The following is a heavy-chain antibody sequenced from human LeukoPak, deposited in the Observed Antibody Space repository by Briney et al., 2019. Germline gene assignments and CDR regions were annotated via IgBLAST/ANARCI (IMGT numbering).Heavy chain of an antibody. D-gene: IGHD6-19*01. CDR3: ARNSGWYDPYFDY. J-gene: IGHJ4*02. V-gene: IGHV4-39*01. CDR1: GGSISSSSYY. CDR2: IYYSGST. Sequence: SSETLSLTCTVSGGSISSSSYYWGWIRQPPGKGLEWIGSIYYSGSTYYNPSLKSRVTISVDTSKNQFSLKLSSVTAADTAVYYCARNSGWYDPYFDYWGQGTLVTVSS.